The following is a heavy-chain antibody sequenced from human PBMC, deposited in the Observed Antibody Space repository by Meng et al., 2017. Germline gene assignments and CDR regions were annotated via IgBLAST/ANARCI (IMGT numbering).Heavy chain of an antibody. CDR2: ISYDGSNK. Sequence: GESLKISCAASGFTFSSYAMHWVRQAPGKGLEGGAVISYDGSNKYYADSVKGRFTISRENSKNTLYMQMNSRRAEDTAVYYCARSPLAFKMRYFDYWGQGTLVTVSS. CDR1: GFTFSSYA. J-gene: IGHJ4*02. V-gene: IGHV3-30*04. CDR3: ARSPLAFKMRYFDY. D-gene: IGHD5-24*01.